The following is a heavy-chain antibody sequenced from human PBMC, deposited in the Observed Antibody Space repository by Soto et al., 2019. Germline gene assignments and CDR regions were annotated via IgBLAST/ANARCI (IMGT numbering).Heavy chain of an antibody. V-gene: IGHV1-8*01. D-gene: IGHD6-6*01. CDR2: MNPNSGNT. CDR1: GYTFTSYD. Sequence: GASVKVSCKASGYTFTSYDINWVRQATGQGLEWMGWMNPNSGNTGYAQKFQGRVTMTRNTSISTAYMELSSLRSEDTAVYYCAREVHSSSSLYYYMDVWGKGTTVTVSS. J-gene: IGHJ6*03. CDR3: AREVHSSSSLYYYMDV.